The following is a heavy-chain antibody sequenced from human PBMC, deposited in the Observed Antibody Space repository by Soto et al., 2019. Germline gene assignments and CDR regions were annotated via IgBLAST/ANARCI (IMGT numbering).Heavy chain of an antibody. D-gene: IGHD3-3*01. J-gene: IGHJ6*02. CDR3: ARGVTIFGVVDYYYGMDV. CDR1: GYTFTSYG. CDR2: ISAYNGNT. V-gene: IGHV1-18*04. Sequence: ASVKVSCKASGYTFTSYGISWVRQAPGQGLEWMGWISAYNGNTNYAQKLQGRVTMTTDTSTSTAYMELRSLRSDDTAVYYCARGVTIFGVVDYYYGMDVWGQGTTVTVSS.